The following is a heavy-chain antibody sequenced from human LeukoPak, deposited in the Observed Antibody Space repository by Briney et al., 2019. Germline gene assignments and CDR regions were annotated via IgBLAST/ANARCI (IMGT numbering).Heavy chain of an antibody. J-gene: IGHJ4*02. CDR3: ASGGSGWLRLAVEPVIDY. V-gene: IGHV3-7*01. CDR2: IKEDGSDK. D-gene: IGHD6-19*01. CDR1: GFTFTTCW. Sequence: GGSLRLSCAASGFTFTTCWMSWVRQVPGKGLDWVAIIKEDGSDKYYVGSVNGRFTISRDNVKNLLYLHMNSLRVEDTAVYYCASGGSGWLRLAVEPVIDYWGQGTLVSVSS.